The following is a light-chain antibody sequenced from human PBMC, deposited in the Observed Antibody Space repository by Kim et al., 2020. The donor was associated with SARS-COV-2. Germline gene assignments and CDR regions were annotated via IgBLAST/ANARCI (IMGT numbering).Light chain of an antibody. CDR1: RSVANQ. V-gene: IGKV3-20*01. J-gene: IGKJ4*01. CDR3: HQYNSAPPLT. CDR2: DAS. Sequence: SPGESATLSCRASRSVANQLAWYQQKPGQAPRTLIYDASNRAIGIPDKFSGSGSGTDFTLTISRLEPEDSAVYYCHQYNSAPPLTFGGGTKVDIK.